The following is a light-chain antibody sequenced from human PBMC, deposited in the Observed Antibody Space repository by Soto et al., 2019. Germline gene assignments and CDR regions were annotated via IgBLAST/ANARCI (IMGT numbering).Light chain of an antibody. Sequence: QLVLTQSSSASASLGSSVKLTCTLSSGHSSHIIAWHQQQPGKAPRYLMKVEGSGTDNKGSGVPDRFSGSSSGADRYLTISNLQFEDEADYYCETWDSNTRVFGGGTKLTVL. CDR1: SGHSSHI. CDR2: VEGSGTD. J-gene: IGLJ3*02. CDR3: ETWDSNTRV. V-gene: IGLV4-60*02.